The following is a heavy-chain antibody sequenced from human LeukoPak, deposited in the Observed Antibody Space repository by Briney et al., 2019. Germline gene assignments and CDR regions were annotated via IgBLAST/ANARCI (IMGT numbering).Heavy chain of an antibody. V-gene: IGHV3-21*01. CDR1: GFTFSSYA. J-gene: IGHJ6*03. CDR2: ISSSSSYI. CDR3: ARESGQLLMDV. Sequence: KSGGSLRLSCAASGFTFSSYAMNWVRQAPGKGLEWVSSISSSSSYIYYADSVKGRFTISRDNAKNSLYLQMNSLRAEDTAVYYCARESGQLLMDVWGKGTTVTVSS. D-gene: IGHD6-6*01.